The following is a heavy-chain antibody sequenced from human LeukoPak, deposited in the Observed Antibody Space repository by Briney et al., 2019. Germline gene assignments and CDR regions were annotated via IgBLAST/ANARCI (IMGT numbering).Heavy chain of an antibody. J-gene: IGHJ4*02. CDR1: GGSISGNYY. Sequence: SETLSLTCTVSGGSISGNYYWGWVRQPPGKGLEWIGSIFYSGKSNYNPSLKNRVSVSVDTSKNQFFLKLTSVTVADTAVYFCARLGDVEVNGGTLDYWGRGTLITVSS. CDR2: IFYSGKS. CDR3: ARLGDVEVNGGTLDY. D-gene: IGHD3-16*01. V-gene: IGHV4-39*01.